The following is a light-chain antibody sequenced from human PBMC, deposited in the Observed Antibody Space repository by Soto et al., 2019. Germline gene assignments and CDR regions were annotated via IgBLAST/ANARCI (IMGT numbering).Light chain of an antibody. V-gene: IGKV1-8*01. CDR2: AAS. CDR3: QHYNSYSEA. CDR1: QDITIY. Sequence: AIRMTQSPSSFSASIGDRVTITCRASQDITIYLAWYQQKPGKAPKLLIYAASTLQSGVPSRFSGSGSGTEFTLTISSLQPDDFTTYYCQHYNSYSEAFGQGTKVDIK. J-gene: IGKJ1*01.